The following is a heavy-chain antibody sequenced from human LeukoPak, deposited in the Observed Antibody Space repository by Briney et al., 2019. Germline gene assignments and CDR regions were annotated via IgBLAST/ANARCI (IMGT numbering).Heavy chain of an antibody. Sequence: PGGSLRLSCAASGFTFSDYYMSWIRQAPGKGLEWVSYISSSGSTIYYADSVKGRFTISRDNAKNSLYLQMNSLRAEDTAVYYCARERPYCSSTSCYFPPTSHPQPEDYWGQGTLVTVSS. CDR3: ARERPYCSSTSCYFPPTSHPQPEDY. CDR2: ISSSGSTI. V-gene: IGHV3-11*01. CDR1: GFTFSDYY. D-gene: IGHD2-2*01. J-gene: IGHJ4*02.